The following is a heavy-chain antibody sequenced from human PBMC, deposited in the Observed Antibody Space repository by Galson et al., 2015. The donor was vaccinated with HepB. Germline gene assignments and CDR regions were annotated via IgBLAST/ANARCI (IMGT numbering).Heavy chain of an antibody. D-gene: IGHD3-10*01. CDR1: GFTFSSYA. J-gene: IGHJ1*01. CDR3: VKDTMVRGVTIGRNFGYFQH. V-gene: IGHV3-64D*06. Sequence: SLRLSCAASGFTFSSYAMHWVRQAPGKGLEYVSAISSNGGSTYYADSVKGRFTISRDNSKNTLYLQMSSLRAEDTAVYYCVKDTMVRGVTIGRNFGYFQHWGQGTLVTVSS. CDR2: ISSNGGST.